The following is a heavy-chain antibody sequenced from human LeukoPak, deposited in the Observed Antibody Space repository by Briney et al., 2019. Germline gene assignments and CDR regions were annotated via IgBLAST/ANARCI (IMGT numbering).Heavy chain of an antibody. J-gene: IGHJ5*02. Sequence: PGGSLRLSCAASGFTFSSYEMNWVRQAPGKGLEWVSYISSSGSTIYYADSVKGRFTISRDNAKNSLYLQMNSLRAEDTAVYYCARDGAAAGSPIIWFDPWGQGTLVTVSS. CDR3: ARDGAAAGSPIIWFDP. V-gene: IGHV3-48*03. D-gene: IGHD6-13*01. CDR2: ISSSGSTI. CDR1: GFTFSSYE.